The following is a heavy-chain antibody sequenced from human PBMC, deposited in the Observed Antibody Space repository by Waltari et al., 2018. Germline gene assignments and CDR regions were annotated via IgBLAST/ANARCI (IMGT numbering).Heavy chain of an antibody. V-gene: IGHV3-30-3*01. CDR2: ISYDGSNK. J-gene: IGHJ3*02. CDR3: ARDGRITIFGDAFDI. Sequence: GLEWVAVISYDGSNKYYADSVKGRFTISRDNSKNTLYLQMNSLRAEDTAVYYCARDGRITIFGDAFDIWGQGTMVTVSS. D-gene: IGHD3-3*01.